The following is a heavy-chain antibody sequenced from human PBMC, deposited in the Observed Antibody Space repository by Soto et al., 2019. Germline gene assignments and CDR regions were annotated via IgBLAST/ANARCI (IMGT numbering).Heavy chain of an antibody. CDR3: ARDYYDSSGYYYYYYYGMDV. D-gene: IGHD3-22*01. CDR1: GFTFSSYA. J-gene: IGHJ6*02. V-gene: IGHV3-30-3*01. CDR2: ISYDGSNK. Sequence: QVQLVESGGGVVQPGRSLRLSCAASGFTFSSYAMHWVRQAPGKGLEWVAVISYDGSNKYYADSVKGRFTISRDNSKNTLYLQMNSLRAEDTAVYYCARDYYDSSGYYYYYYYGMDVWGQGTTVTVSS.